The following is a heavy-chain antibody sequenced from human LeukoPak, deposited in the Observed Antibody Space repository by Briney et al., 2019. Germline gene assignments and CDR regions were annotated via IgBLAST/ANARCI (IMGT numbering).Heavy chain of an antibody. Sequence: GGSLRLSCAASGFTFSSYSMNWVRQAPGKGLEWVSYISSSSSTIYYADSVKGRFTISRDNAKNSLYLQMNSLRAEDTAVYYCASGLPDDLTDVGFDPWGQGTLVTVSS. D-gene: IGHD3/OR15-3a*01. V-gene: IGHV3-48*01. CDR1: GFTFSSYS. CDR2: ISSSSSTI. CDR3: ASGLPDDLTDVGFDP. J-gene: IGHJ5*02.